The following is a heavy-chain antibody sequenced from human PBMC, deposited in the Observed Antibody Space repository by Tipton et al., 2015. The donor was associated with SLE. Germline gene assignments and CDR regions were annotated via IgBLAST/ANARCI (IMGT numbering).Heavy chain of an antibody. V-gene: IGHV3-30*02. J-gene: IGHJ4*02. CDR3: AKLRYSDYDYFDY. CDR2: IRYEGGNK. Sequence: SLRLSCVASGFNFGGHGMHWVRQTPGKGLEWVAFIRYEGGNKDYADSVKGRFTISRDNSKNTLYLQMNSLTTEDTAVYYCAKLRYSDYDYFDYWGQGTLVTVSS. D-gene: IGHD5-12*01. CDR1: GFNFGGHG.